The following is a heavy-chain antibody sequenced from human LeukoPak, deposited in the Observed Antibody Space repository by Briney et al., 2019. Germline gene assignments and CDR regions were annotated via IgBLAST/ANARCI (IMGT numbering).Heavy chain of an antibody. CDR1: GFTFSSYN. J-gene: IGHJ4*02. V-gene: IGHV3-48*04. Sequence: PAESLTLSCTASGFTFSSYNMNWVRQAPAKGLEGVSYISSSSSTIYYAHSLKGRVTISRDTAKNSLSLQMNSLRAEDTAVYYCSRDSYVSSTPYYFDYWGQGTLVTVSS. D-gene: IGHD3-22*01. CDR3: SRDSYVSSTPYYFDY. CDR2: ISSSSSTI.